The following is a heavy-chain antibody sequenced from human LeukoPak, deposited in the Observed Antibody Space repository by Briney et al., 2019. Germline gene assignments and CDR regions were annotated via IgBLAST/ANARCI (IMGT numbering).Heavy chain of an antibody. CDR2: ISAYNGNT. Sequence: ASVRVSCKASGYTFTSYGISWVRQAPGQGLEWMGWISAYNGNTNYAQKLQGRVTMTTDTSTSTAYMGLRSLRSDDTAVYYCARDVSFRGDYDILTGPPLYGMDVWGQGTTVTVSS. J-gene: IGHJ6*02. D-gene: IGHD3-9*01. V-gene: IGHV1-18*01. CDR3: ARDVSFRGDYDILTGPPLYGMDV. CDR1: GYTFTSYG.